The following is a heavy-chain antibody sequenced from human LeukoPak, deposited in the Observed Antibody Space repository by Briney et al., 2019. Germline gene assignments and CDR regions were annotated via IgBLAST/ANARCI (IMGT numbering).Heavy chain of an antibody. CDR3: ARHDAKGSGSYYSNFDY. CDR1: AGSMSSSSYY. V-gene: IGHV4-39*01. J-gene: IGHJ4*02. CDR2: IYSSGST. D-gene: IGHD3-10*01. Sequence: SETLSLTCTVTAGSMSSSSYYWSWIRQPPGKGLEWIGSIYSSGSTYYNPSLKSRVTISVDTSKNQFSLKLNSVTAADTAVYYCARHDAKGSGSYYSNFDYWGQGTLVTVSS.